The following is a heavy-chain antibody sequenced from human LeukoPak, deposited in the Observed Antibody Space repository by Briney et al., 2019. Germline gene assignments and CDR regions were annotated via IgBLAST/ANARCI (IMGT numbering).Heavy chain of an antibody. CDR1: GYTFTGYY. V-gene: IGHV1-2*02. D-gene: IGHD3-10*01. CDR3: ARGGLWFGELFYVY. Sequence: ASVKVSCKASGYTFTGYYMHWVRQAPGQGLEWMGWINPNSGGANYAQKFQGRVTMTRDTSISTAYMELSRLRSDDTAVYYCARGGLWFGELFYVYWGQGTLVTVSS. J-gene: IGHJ4*02. CDR2: INPNSGGA.